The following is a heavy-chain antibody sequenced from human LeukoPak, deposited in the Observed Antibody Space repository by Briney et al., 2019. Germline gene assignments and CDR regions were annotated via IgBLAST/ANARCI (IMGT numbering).Heavy chain of an antibody. CDR3: ARDSFGYTGIYYYYYYMDV. D-gene: IGHD3-16*02. V-gene: IGHV4-30-4*07. J-gene: IGHJ6*03. CDR2: MHDSGST. Sequence: SETLSLTCAVSGGSITTGGYSWSWIRHTPGKGLEWIAYMHDSGSTYYNPSLKSRIIISLDTSKNQFSLKLSSVTAADTAVYYCARDSFGYTGIYYYYYYMDVWGKGTTVTVSS. CDR1: GGSITTGGYS.